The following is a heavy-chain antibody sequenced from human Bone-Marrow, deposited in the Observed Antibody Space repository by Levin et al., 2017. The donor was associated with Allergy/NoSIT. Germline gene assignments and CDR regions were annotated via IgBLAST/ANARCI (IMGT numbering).Heavy chain of an antibody. CDR3: ARDDYADFTGWV. CDR2: ISSSGST. J-gene: IGHJ4*02. D-gene: IGHD4-17*01. CDR1: GGSVSSDTYY. Sequence: GSLRLSCTVSGGSVSSDTYYWSWIRQPPGKGLEWIGYISSSGSTYYNPSLMSRVTISVHTSKNQFSLKLTSVTPADTDVYYCARDDYADFTGWVWGQGSLVTVSS. V-gene: IGHV4-61*01.